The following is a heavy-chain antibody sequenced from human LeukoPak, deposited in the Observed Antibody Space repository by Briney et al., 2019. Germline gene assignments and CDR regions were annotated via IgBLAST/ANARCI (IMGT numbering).Heavy chain of an antibody. D-gene: IGHD3-22*01. V-gene: IGHV3-74*01. J-gene: IGHJ4*02. CDR3: VRQYSYDSSGYYPWDC. CDR2: INSDGSST. Sequence: GGSLRLSCAASGFTFSSYWMHWVRQAPGKRLVWVSRINSDGSSTTYADSVKGRFTIPRDNAKNTLYLQMNSLRAEDTAMYYCVRQYSYDSSGYYPWDCWGQGTLVTVSS. CDR1: GFTFSSYW.